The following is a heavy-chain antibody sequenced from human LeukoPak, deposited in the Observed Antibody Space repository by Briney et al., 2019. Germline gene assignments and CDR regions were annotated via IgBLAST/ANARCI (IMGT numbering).Heavy chain of an antibody. V-gene: IGHV4-31*11. CDR1: GVSFSGYY. D-gene: IGHD3-10*01. J-gene: IGHJ3*02. CDR3: ARTAMVRGVILSAPDAFDI. Sequence: SETLSLTCAVYGVSFSGYYWSWVRQHPGKGLEWIGYIYYSGSTYYNPSLKSRVTISVDTSKNQFSLKLSSVTAADTAVYYCARTAMVRGVILSAPDAFDIWGQETMVTVSS. CDR2: IYYSGST.